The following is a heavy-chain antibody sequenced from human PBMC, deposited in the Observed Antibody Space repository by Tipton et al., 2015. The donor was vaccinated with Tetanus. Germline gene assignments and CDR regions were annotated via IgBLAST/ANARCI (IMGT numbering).Heavy chain of an antibody. Sequence: CAASGFTFSSYAMSWVRQAPGKGLEWVSAISGSGGSTYYADSVKGRFTISRDNSKNTLYLQMNSLRAEDTAVYYCAKGGAPHSSGWYYFDYWGQGTLVTVSS. CDR3: AKGGAPHSSGWYYFDY. CDR2: ISGSGGST. D-gene: IGHD6-19*01. CDR1: GFTFSSYA. V-gene: IGHV3-23*01. J-gene: IGHJ4*02.